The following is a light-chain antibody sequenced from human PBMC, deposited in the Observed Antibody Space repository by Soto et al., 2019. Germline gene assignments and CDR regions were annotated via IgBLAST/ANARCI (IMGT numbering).Light chain of an antibody. CDR1: SGNIVSNY. CDR2: DDN. V-gene: IGLV6-57*02. Sequence: NFMLTQPHSVSESPGKTVTISCTGSSGNIVSNYVQWYQQRPGSPPTTVIYDDNQRPSGVPDRFSGSIDSSSNSASLTISGLKTEDEADYYCQSYDGSKVVFGGGTKLTVL. J-gene: IGLJ2*01. CDR3: QSYDGSKVV.